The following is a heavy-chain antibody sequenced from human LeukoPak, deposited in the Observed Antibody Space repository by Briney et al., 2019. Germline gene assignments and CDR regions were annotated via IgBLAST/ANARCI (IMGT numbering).Heavy chain of an antibody. D-gene: IGHD3-16*01. Sequence: PSETLSLTCAVYGGSFSGYYWSWIRQPPGKGLEWIGEINHSGSTNYNPSLKSRVTISVDTSKNQFSLKLSSVTAADTAVYYCARGNIRFDYWGQGTLVTVSS. CDR3: ARGNIRFDY. CDR2: INHSGST. J-gene: IGHJ4*02. CDR1: GGSFSGYY. V-gene: IGHV4-34*01.